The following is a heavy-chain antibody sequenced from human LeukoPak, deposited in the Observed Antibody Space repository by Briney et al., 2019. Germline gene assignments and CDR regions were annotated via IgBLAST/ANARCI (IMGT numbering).Heavy chain of an antibody. Sequence: GGSLRLSCAASGISFSNYWMTWVRQAPGQGLEWVANIKQDGSDKYYVDSVKGRFTISRDNAKNSLYLQMSSLRVEDTAVYYCATIEDCSSTSCYGEYETEYFHHWGQGTPVTVSS. V-gene: IGHV3-7*01. J-gene: IGHJ1*01. CDR3: ATIEDCSSTSCYGEYETEYFHH. CDR2: IKQDGSDK. D-gene: IGHD2-2*01. CDR1: GISFSNYW.